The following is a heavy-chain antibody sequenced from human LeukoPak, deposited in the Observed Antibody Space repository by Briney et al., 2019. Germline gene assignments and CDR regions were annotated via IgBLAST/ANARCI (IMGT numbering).Heavy chain of an antibody. CDR3: ARGQSSLGSPYYFDY. V-gene: IGHV1-69*01. J-gene: IGHJ4*02. D-gene: IGHD3-16*01. CDR1: GGTFTNYA. CDR2: IIPMYGRG. Sequence: VKVSCKASGGTFTNYAISWVRQAPGQGLEWMGGIIPMYGRGNYAQKFQGRVTITADESTSTVYMELRSLTSEDTAVYYCARGQSSLGSPYYFDYWGQGTLVTVSS.